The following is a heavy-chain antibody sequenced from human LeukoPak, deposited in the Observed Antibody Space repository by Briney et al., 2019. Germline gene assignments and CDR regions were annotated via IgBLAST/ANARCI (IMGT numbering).Heavy chain of an antibody. CDR2: INHSGST. CDR1: GGSFSGYY. Sequence: PSETLSLTCAVYGGSFSGYYWSWIRQPPGKGLEWIGEINHSGSTNYNPSLKSRVTISVDTSKNQFSLKLSSVTAADTAVYYCASGGHIDYWGQGTLVTVSS. J-gene: IGHJ4*02. CDR3: ASGGHIDY. V-gene: IGHV4-34*01.